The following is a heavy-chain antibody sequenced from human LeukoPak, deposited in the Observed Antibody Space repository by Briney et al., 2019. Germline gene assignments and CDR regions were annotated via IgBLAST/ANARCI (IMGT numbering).Heavy chain of an antibody. V-gene: IGHV4-39*01. J-gene: IGHJ4*02. CDR3: ARLVDRYCSGGSCYYFDS. D-gene: IGHD2-15*01. Sequence: PSETLSLTCSVSGGSISSRSYYWGWIRQTPGKGLEWIGRIYYSGSTYYNPSLKSRVTISVDTSKNQFSLKLSPVTAADTAVYYCARLVDRYCSGGSCYYFDSWGQGTLVTVSS. CDR2: IYYSGST. CDR1: GGSISSRSYY.